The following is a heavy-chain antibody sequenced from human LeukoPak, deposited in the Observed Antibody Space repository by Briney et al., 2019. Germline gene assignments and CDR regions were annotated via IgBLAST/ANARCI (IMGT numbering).Heavy chain of an antibody. Sequence: KPSETLSLTCIVSGDSISTYYWSWIRQPPGKGLEWIGYIYSSGSTHYTPSLKSRVTISVDTSKNQFSLNLNSVTAADTAVYYCARVEPLYYGFDYWGQGTLVTVSS. CDR2: IYSSGST. V-gene: IGHV4-59*01. J-gene: IGHJ4*02. CDR1: GDSISTYY. D-gene: IGHD3-10*01. CDR3: ARVEPLYYGFDY.